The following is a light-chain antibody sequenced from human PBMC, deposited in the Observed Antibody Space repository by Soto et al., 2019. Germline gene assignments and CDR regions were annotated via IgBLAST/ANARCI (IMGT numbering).Light chain of an antibody. CDR3: SSYTTSSTQV. J-gene: IGLJ3*02. Sequence: QSVLTQPASVSGSPGQSITISCTRTSSDIGTYNYVSWYQQHPGKVPKLMIYEVSNRPSGVSNRFSGSKSGNTASLAISGLQAEDEGDYYCSSYTTSSTQVFGGGTQLTVL. CDR2: EVS. V-gene: IGLV2-14*01. CDR1: SSDIGTYNY.